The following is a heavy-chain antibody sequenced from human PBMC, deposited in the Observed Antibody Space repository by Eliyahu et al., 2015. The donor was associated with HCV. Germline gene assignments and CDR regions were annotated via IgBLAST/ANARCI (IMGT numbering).Heavy chain of an antibody. J-gene: IGHJ4*02. V-gene: IGHV3-23*01. D-gene: IGHD1-26*01. CDR2: ISGSQK. Sequence: EVQLLESGGGLVQPGGSLRLSCVXSGFTFNNYAMGWVRQAPGKGLEWVSLISGSQKFYAESVRGRLTISTDNSRNTLSLQMNSLRADDTAVYFCAKGRGASYPRSRELDYWGQGTLVTVSS. CDR1: GFTFNNYA. CDR3: AKGRGASYPRSRELDY.